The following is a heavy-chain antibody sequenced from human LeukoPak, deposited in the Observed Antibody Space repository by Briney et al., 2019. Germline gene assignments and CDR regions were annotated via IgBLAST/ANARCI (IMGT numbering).Heavy chain of an antibody. CDR3: AGDLRSGYTG. CDR2: INHSGST. CDR1: GGSFSGYY. D-gene: IGHD3-22*01. Sequence: SETLSLTCAVYGGSFSGYYWSWIRQPPGKGLEWIGEINHSGSTNYNPSLKSRVIISVDTSKNQFSLKLSSVTAADTAVYYCAGDLRSGYTGWGQGTLVTVSS. V-gene: IGHV4-34*01. J-gene: IGHJ4*02.